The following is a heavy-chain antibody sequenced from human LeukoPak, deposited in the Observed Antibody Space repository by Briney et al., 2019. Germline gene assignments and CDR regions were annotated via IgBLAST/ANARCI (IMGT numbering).Heavy chain of an antibody. D-gene: IGHD3-10*01. V-gene: IGHV1-18*04. CDR1: GYTFTGYY. CDR2: ISANNGKT. CDR3: ARGEYYFDY. Sequence: ASVKVSCKASGYTFTGYYMHWVRQAPGQGLEWMGWISANNGKTNYAQKFLGRVTMTTDTSTSTAYMELRSLRSDDTAVYYCARGEYYFDYWGQGTLVTVSS. J-gene: IGHJ4*02.